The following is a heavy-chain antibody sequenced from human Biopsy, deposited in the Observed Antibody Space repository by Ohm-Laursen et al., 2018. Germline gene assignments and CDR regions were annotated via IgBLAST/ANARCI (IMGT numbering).Heavy chain of an antibody. CDR3: ARGDYFDSNGYFWFDP. CDR1: GGSTSSGGSY. Sequence: SQTLSLTCTVPGGSTSSGGSYWSWIRQRPGKGLEWIGYIFNSANTYYNPSLKNLITISGDTSKNQFSLKLNSVTAADTAVYYCARGDYFDSNGYFWFDPWGQGTLVTVSS. D-gene: IGHD3-22*01. CDR2: IFNSANT. V-gene: IGHV4-31*01. J-gene: IGHJ5*02.